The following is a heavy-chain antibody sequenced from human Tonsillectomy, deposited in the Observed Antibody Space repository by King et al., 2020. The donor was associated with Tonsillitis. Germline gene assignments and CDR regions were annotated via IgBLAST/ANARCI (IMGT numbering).Heavy chain of an antibody. CDR3: DTDTSSWFSSFDY. D-gene: IGHD6-13*01. V-gene: IGHV3-15*01. Sequence: VQLVESGGGLVKPGGSLRLSCAASGFTFNIAWLSWVRQAPGKGLEWVGRIKSQSDGGTIDYAAPVEGRFTISRDDSQNTMYLQLNNLKADDTAIYYCDTDTSSWFSSFDYWGRGTLVTVSS. J-gene: IGHJ4*02. CDR2: IKSQSDGGTI. CDR1: GFTFNIAW.